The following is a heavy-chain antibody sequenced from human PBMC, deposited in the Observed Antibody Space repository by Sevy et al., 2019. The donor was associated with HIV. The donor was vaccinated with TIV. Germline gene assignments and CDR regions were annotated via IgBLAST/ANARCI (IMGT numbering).Heavy chain of an antibody. D-gene: IGHD3-16*01. V-gene: IGHV3-7*01. CDR3: ATSGGET. CDR2: IKQDGSEK. J-gene: IGHJ5*02. CDR1: GFTFSSYW. Sequence: GESLKISCAASGFTFSSYWMNWIRQAPGKGLEWVANIKQDGSEKYYVDSVKGRFTISRDNAMNSLYLEMNTLRAEDTAVYYCATSGGETWGQGTLVTVSS.